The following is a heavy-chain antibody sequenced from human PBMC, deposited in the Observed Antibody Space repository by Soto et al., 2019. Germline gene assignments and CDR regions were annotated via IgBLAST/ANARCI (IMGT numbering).Heavy chain of an antibody. D-gene: IGHD1-7*01. CDR2: ISAYNGNT. CDR3: ARDRGYNWNYGWFDP. CDR1: GYTFTSYG. Sequence: QVQLVQSGAEVKKPGASVKVSCKASGYTFTSYGISWVRQAPGQGLEWMGRISAYNGNTNYAQKLQGRVTMTTDTSTTTAYMELRSLRSDDTAVYYCARDRGYNWNYGWFDPWGQGTLVTVSS. V-gene: IGHV1-18*01. J-gene: IGHJ5*02.